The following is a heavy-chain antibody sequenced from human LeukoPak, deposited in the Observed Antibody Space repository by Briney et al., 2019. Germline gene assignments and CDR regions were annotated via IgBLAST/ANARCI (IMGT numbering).Heavy chain of an antibody. CDR1: GFTFSSYW. Sequence: GGSLRLSCAASGFTFSSYWMSWVRQAPGKGLEWVANIKQDGSEKYYVDSVKGRFTISRDNAKNSLYLQMNSLRAEDTAVYYCARDDYSSGSNWFDPWGQGTLVTVSS. CDR2: IKQDGSEK. D-gene: IGHD6-19*01. V-gene: IGHV3-7*01. J-gene: IGHJ5*02. CDR3: ARDDYSSGSNWFDP.